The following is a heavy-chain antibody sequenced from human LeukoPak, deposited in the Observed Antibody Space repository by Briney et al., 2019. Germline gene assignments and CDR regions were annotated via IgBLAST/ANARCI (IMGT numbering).Heavy chain of an antibody. D-gene: IGHD3-10*01. V-gene: IGHV3-15*01. J-gene: IGHJ4*02. CDR3: TTGFVLLWFGESDPFDY. Sequence: GGSLRLSCAASGFTFSNAWMSWVRQAPGKGLEWVGRIKSKTDGGTTDYAAPVKGRFTISRDDSKNTLYLQMNSLKTEDTAVYYCTTGFVLLWFGESDPFDYWGQGTLVTVSS. CDR2: IKSKTDGGTT. CDR1: GFTFSNAW.